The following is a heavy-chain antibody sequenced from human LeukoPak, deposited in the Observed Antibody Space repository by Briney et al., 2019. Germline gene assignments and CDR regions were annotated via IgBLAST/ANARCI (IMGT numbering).Heavy chain of an antibody. CDR1: GGTFSSYA. J-gene: IGHJ4*02. V-gene: IGHV1-69*05. CDR3: AKVVRLYGGETGD. D-gene: IGHD4-23*01. Sequence: SVKVSCKASGGTFSSYAISWVRQAPGQGLEWMGGIIPIFGTANYAQKFQGRVTITTDESTSTAYMELNSLRAEDTAVYYCAKVVRLYGGETGDWGQGTLVTVSS. CDR2: IIPIFGTA.